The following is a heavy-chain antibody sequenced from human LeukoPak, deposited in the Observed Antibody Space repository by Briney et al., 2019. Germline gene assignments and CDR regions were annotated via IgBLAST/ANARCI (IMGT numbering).Heavy chain of an antibody. CDR3: ARDYGGAQLDY. V-gene: IGHV3-74*01. J-gene: IGHJ4*02. CDR1: GFIFKKYW. D-gene: IGHD3-10*01. Sequence: PGGSLSLSCAASGFIFKKYWMNCVRQAPGKGLVWVSRINSDGTSTGYADSVKGRFTISRDNAKNTVYLQMKSLRAEDTAVYYCARDYGGAQLDYWGQGTLVTVSS. CDR2: INSDGTST.